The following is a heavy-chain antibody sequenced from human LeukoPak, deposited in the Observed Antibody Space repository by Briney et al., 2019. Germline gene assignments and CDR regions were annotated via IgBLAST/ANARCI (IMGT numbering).Heavy chain of an antibody. CDR2: INHSGST. J-gene: IGHJ6*04. Sequence: SETLSLTCAVYGGSFSGYYWSWIRQPPGKGLEWIGEINHSGSTNYNPSLKSRVTISVDTSKNQFSLKLSSVTAADTAVYYCASDYGDYVPLDVWGKGTTVTVSS. V-gene: IGHV4-34*01. D-gene: IGHD4-17*01. CDR1: GGSFSGYY. CDR3: ASDYGDYVPLDV.